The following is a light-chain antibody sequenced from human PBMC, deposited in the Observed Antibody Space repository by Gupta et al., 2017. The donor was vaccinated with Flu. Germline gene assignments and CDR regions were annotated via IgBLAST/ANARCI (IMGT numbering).Light chain of an antibody. CDR3: HQDNTWDL. CDR2: GAS. V-gene: IGKV3-15*01. CDR1: KSVSSN. Sequence: EIVMTQSPATLSVSPGERATLSCRASKSVSSNLDWDQQKPGQAPRLLIYGASNIAIGNTARFSGCGEVKDFTLTSSRPQYEDCAGYYMHQDNTWDLFGQGTRLDIK. J-gene: IGKJ5*01.